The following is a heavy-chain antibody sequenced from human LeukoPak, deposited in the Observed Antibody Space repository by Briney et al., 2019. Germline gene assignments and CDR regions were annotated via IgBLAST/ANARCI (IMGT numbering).Heavy chain of an antibody. V-gene: IGHV3-30*18. D-gene: IGHD3-22*01. CDR2: ISYDGSNK. CDR3: AKELYDSSGYYYGANDY. J-gene: IGHJ4*02. Sequence: GGSLRLSCAASGFTFSSYGMHWVRQAPGKGLEGVAVISYDGSNKYYADSVKGRFTISRDNSKNTLYLQMNSLRAEDTAVYYCAKELYDSSGYYYGANDYWGQGTLVTVSS. CDR1: GFTFSSYG.